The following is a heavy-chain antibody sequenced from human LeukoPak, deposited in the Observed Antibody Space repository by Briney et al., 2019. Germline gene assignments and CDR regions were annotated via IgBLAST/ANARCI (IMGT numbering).Heavy chain of an antibody. Sequence: SETLSLTCTVSGGSISSSSYYWGWIRQPPGTGLEWIGSIYYSGSTYYNPSLKSRVTISVDTSKNQFSLKLSSVTAADTAVYYCARVWIVGTPYYFDYWGQGTLVTVSS. V-gene: IGHV4-39*07. CDR2: IYYSGST. D-gene: IGHD5-12*01. CDR1: GGSISSSSYY. J-gene: IGHJ4*02. CDR3: ARVWIVGTPYYFDY.